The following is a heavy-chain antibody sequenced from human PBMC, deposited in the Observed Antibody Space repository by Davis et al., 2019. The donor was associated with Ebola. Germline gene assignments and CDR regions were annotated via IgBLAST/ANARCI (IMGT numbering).Heavy chain of an antibody. J-gene: IGHJ5*02. V-gene: IGHV3-21*04. Sequence: GESLKISCTDSVITFSSYAMTWVRQAPGKGLEWVSSISSSSSYIYYADSVKGRFTISRDNAKNSLYLQMYSLRAEDTAVYYCARASWIQLWTTWGQGTLVTVSS. D-gene: IGHD5-18*01. CDR3: ARASWIQLWTT. CDR1: VITFSSYA. CDR2: ISSSSSYI.